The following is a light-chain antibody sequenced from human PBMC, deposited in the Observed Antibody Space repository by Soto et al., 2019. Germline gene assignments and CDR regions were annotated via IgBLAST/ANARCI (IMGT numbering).Light chain of an antibody. V-gene: IGKV3-20*01. CDR3: QQYGSSSWT. CDR2: GAS. Sequence: DIVLTQSPGTLSLSPGDRATLSCRASQSVSTSYLAWYQQKFCQAPRLLIYGASSRATGIPDRFSGSGSGTDFTLTISRLEPEDFAVYYCQQYGSSSWTFGQGTKVEIK. J-gene: IGKJ1*01. CDR1: QSVSTSY.